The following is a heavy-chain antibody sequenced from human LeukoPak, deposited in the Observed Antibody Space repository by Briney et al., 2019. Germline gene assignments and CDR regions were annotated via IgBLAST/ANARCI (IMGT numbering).Heavy chain of an antibody. Sequence: GGSLRLSCAASGFTFSSYSMNWVRQAPGKRLEWVSYISSSSSTIYYADSVKGRFTISRDNAKNSLYLQMNSLRAEDTAVYYCARDEDCSSTSCYNSGAFDIWGQGTMVTVSS. J-gene: IGHJ3*02. CDR3: ARDEDCSSTSCYNSGAFDI. D-gene: IGHD2-2*02. V-gene: IGHV3-48*01. CDR2: ISSSSSTI. CDR1: GFTFSSYS.